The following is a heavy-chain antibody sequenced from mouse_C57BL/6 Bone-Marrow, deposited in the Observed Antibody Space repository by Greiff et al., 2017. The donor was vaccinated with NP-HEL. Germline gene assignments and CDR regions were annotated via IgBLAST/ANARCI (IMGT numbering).Heavy chain of an antibody. J-gene: IGHJ3*01. D-gene: IGHD2-3*01. CDR1: GYTFTSYW. CDR3: ARFDEGFAY. Sequence: QVQLQQPGAELVRPGSSVKLSCKASGYTFTSYWMDWVKQRPGQGLEWIGNIYPSDSETHYTQKFKDKATLTVDKSSSTAYMQLSSLTSEDSAVYYCARFDEGFAYWGEGTLVTVSA. CDR2: IYPSDSET. V-gene: IGHV1-61*01.